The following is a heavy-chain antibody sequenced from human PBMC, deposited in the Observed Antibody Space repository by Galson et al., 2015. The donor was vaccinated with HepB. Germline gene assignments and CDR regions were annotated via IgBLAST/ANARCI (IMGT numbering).Heavy chain of an antibody. CDR3: TRGHWDGGYSVEF. Sequence: SVKVSCKASGGIFSSYAISWVRQAPGQGPEWMGGIIPVFGTTNYAQKFQDRLTITADESTNTAYMELSSLKSADTAVYYCTRGHWDGGYSVEFWGQGTLVIVPS. CDR2: IIPVFGTT. CDR1: GGIFSSYA. D-gene: IGHD3-22*01. V-gene: IGHV1-69*13. J-gene: IGHJ4*02.